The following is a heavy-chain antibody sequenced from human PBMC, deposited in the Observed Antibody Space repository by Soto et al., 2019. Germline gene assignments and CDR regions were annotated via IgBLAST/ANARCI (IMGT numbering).Heavy chain of an antibody. V-gene: IGHV1-46*01. D-gene: IGHD2-15*01. CDR1: GYTFTNYF. CDR2: INPGDDST. CDR3: AREEVALDY. Sequence: GASVKVSCKASGYTFTNYFIHWVRQAPGEGLEWMGIINPGDDSTTYAQKFQGRVTVTKDTSTSTVYMELSSLRSDDTAMYYCAREEVALDYWGQGTLVTVSS. J-gene: IGHJ4*02.